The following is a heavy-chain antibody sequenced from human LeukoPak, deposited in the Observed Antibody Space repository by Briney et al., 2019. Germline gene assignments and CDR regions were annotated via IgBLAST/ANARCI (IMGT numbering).Heavy chain of an antibody. J-gene: IGHJ5*02. CDR3: ARTVFWFDP. D-gene: IGHD3-10*01. CDR2: IYDSGST. Sequence: KPSETLSLTCTVSGGSISSSSYKWGWMRQPPGKGLEWIGSIYDSGSTYYNPSLKSRVTISVDTSKKQFSLKLSSVTAADTAVYYCARTVFWFDPWGQGTLVTVSS. CDR1: GGSISSSSYK. V-gene: IGHV4-39*07.